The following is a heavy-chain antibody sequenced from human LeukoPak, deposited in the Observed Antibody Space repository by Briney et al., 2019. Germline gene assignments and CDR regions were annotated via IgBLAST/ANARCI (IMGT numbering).Heavy chain of an antibody. CDR3: ARDYCSGGSCYEGAFDN. CDR1: GGSFSGYY. CDR2: INHSGST. J-gene: IGHJ3*02. V-gene: IGHV4-34*01. Sequence: NPSETLSLTCAVYGGSFSGYYWSWIRQPPGKGLEWIGEINHSGSTNYNPSLKSRVTISVDTSKNQFSLKLSSVTAADTAVYYCARDYCSGGSCYEGAFDNWGQGTMVTVSS. D-gene: IGHD2-15*01.